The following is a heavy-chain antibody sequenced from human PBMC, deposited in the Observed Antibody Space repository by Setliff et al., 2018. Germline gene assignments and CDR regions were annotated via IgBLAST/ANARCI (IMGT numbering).Heavy chain of an antibody. CDR3: ASSVGAPWMGGDDY. J-gene: IGHJ4*02. CDR2: IYYSGST. D-gene: IGHD3-16*01. V-gene: IGHV4-31*03. CDR1: GGSISSAGYY. Sequence: PSETLSLTCTVSGGSISSAGYYWNYIRQHPGKGLAWIGYIYYSGSTFYNPSLKSRVTISVDTSKNQFSLKLSSVTVADTAVYYCASSVGAPWMGGDDYWGQGTLVTVSS.